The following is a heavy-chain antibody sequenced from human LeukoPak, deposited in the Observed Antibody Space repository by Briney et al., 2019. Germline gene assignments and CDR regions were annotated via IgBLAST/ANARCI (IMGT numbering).Heavy chain of an antibody. CDR3: AHSRELLLDAFDI. J-gene: IGHJ3*02. Sequence: PGGSLRLSCAASGFTVSSNYMSWVRQAPEKGLEWVSVIYSGGSTYYADSVKGRFTISRGNSKNTLYLQMNSLRAEDTAVYYCAHSRELLLDAFDIWGQGTMVTVSS. D-gene: IGHD1-26*01. CDR2: IYSGGST. CDR1: GFTVSSNY. V-gene: IGHV3-66*01.